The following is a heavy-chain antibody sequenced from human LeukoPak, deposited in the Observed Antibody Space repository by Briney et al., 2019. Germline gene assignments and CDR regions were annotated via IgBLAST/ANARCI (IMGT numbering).Heavy chain of an antibody. CDR2: IYYSGST. CDR3: ARVVAVAWSERPPGYHYMDF. D-gene: IGHD6-19*01. CDR1: GGSISSSSYY. V-gene: IGHV4-39*07. Sequence: SETLSLTCTVSGGSISSSSYYWGWIRQPPGKGLEWIGSIYYSGSTYYNPSLKSRVTISVDTSKNQFSLKLSSVTAADTAVYYCARVVAVAWSERPPGYHYMDFWGKGTTVTVSS. J-gene: IGHJ6*03.